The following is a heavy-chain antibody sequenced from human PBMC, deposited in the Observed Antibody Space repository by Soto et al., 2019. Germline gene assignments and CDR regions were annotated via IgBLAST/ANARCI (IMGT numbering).Heavy chain of an antibody. CDR3: ARDLGRYYDFWSGYYSLTTFDY. Sequence: ASVKVSCKASGYTFTSYGISWVRQAPGQGLEWMGWISAYNGNTNYAQKLQGRVTVTTDTSTSTAYMELRSLRSDDTAVYYCARDLGRYYDFWSGYYSLTTFDYWGQGTLVTVSS. V-gene: IGHV1-18*01. D-gene: IGHD3-3*01. CDR2: ISAYNGNT. J-gene: IGHJ4*02. CDR1: GYTFTSYG.